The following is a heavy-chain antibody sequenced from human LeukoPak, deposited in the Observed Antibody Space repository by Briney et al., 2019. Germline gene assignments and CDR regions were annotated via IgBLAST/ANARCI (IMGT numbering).Heavy chain of an antibody. V-gene: IGHV1-69*13. CDR2: IIPIFGTA. Sequence: GASVKVSCKASGYTFTSYAISWVRQAPGQGLEWMGGIIPIFGTANYAQKFQGRVTITADESTSTAYMELSSLRSEDTAVYYCARVPLDFWSANDNYWGQGTLVTVSS. CDR1: GYTFTSYA. CDR3: ARVPLDFWSANDNY. J-gene: IGHJ4*02. D-gene: IGHD3-3*01.